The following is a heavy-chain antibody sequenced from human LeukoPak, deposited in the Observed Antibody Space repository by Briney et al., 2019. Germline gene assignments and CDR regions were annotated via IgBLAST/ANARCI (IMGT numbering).Heavy chain of an antibody. V-gene: IGHV1-69*01. J-gene: IGHJ6*02. Sequence: VASVTVSCKASGGTFSSYAISWVRQAPGQGLEWMGGIIPIFGTANYAQKFQGRVTITADESTSTAYMELSSLRSEDTAVYYCATSTVLLSGYYYGMDVWGQGTTVTVSS. CDR3: ATSTVLLSGYYYGMDV. CDR1: GGTFSSYA. CDR2: IIPIFGTA. D-gene: IGHD2-2*01.